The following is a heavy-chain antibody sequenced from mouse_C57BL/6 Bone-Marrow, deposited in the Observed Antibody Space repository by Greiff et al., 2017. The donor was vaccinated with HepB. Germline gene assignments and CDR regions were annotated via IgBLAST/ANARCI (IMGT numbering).Heavy chain of an antibody. V-gene: IGHV1-4*01. Sequence: QVHVKQSGAELARPGASVKMSCKASGYTFTSYTMHWVKQRPGQGLEWIGYINPSSGYTKYNQKFKDKATLTADKSSGTAYMQLSSLTSEDSAVYYCARSGSSRGWFAYWGQGTLVTVSA. D-gene: IGHD1-1*01. J-gene: IGHJ3*01. CDR2: INPSSGYT. CDR1: GYTFTSYT. CDR3: ARSGSSRGWFAY.